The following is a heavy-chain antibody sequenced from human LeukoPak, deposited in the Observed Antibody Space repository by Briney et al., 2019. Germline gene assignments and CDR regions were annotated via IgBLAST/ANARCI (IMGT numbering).Heavy chain of an antibody. CDR2: IRYDGGNI. V-gene: IGHV3-30*02. D-gene: IGHD1-1*01. Sequence: GGSLRLSCAASGFTFRSYGMHWVRQAPGKGLEWVAFIRYDGGNIYYADSVKGRFTNSRDNSKNTLYLQMNSLRPEDTAVYYCAKASNSPGSYYYYMDVWSKGTTVTVSS. CDR1: GFTFRSYG. J-gene: IGHJ6*03. CDR3: AKASNSPGSYYYYMDV.